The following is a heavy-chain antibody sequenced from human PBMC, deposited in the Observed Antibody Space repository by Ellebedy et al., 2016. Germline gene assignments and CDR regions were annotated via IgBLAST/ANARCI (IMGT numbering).Heavy chain of an antibody. CDR2: IYYSGST. CDR3: AGFSGYSSSWYPLDDY. Sequence: SETLSLTXTVSGGSISSYYWSWIRQPPGKGLEWIGYIYYSGSTNYNPSLKSRVTISADTSKNQFSLKLSSVTAADTAVYYCAGFSGYSSSWYPLDDYWGQGTLVTVSS. J-gene: IGHJ4*02. CDR1: GGSISSYY. D-gene: IGHD6-13*01. V-gene: IGHV4-59*01.